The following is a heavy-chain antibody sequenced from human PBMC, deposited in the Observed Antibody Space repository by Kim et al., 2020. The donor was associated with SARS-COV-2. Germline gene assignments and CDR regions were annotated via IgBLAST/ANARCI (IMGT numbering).Heavy chain of an antibody. J-gene: IGHJ4*02. V-gene: IGHV3-33*01. CDR3: ATSPRRFGPLDN. Sequence: YYVDSGKGRFTISRDNSKTPLYLHMTSLRAEDTAVYYCATSPRRFGPLDNWGQGTLVTVSS. D-gene: IGHD3-10*01.